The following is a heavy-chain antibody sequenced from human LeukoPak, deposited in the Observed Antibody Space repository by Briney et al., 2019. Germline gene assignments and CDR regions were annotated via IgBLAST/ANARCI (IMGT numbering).Heavy chain of an antibody. Sequence: PGGSLRLSCAASGFTFSSYGMHWVRQAPGKGLEWVAVIWYDGSNKYYADSVKGRFTISRDNSKNTLYLQMNSLRAEDTAVYYCARGPGDYSGPYYYYYMDVWGKGTTVTVSS. J-gene: IGHJ6*03. V-gene: IGHV3-33*01. CDR1: GFTFSSYG. D-gene: IGHD4-17*01. CDR2: IWYDGSNK. CDR3: ARGPGDYSGPYYYYYMDV.